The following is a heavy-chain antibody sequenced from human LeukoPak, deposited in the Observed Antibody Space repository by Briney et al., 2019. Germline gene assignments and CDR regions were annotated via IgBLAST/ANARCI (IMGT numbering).Heavy chain of an antibody. J-gene: IGHJ4*02. CDR1: GYTFTSYD. CDR2: MNPNSGNT. Sequence: ASVTVSCKASGYTFTSYDINWVRQATGQGLEWMGWMNPNSGNTGYAQKFQGRVTMTRNTSISTAYMELSSLRSEDTAVYYCARDRQHEDYYFDYWGQGTLVTVSS. V-gene: IGHV1-8*01. CDR3: ARDRQHEDYYFDY. D-gene: IGHD6-13*01.